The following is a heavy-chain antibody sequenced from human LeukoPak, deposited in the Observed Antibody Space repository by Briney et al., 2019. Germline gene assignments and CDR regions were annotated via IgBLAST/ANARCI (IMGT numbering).Heavy chain of an antibody. Sequence: ASVKVSCTASGYTFTGYYMHWVRQAPGHGLEWMGWINPNSGGTNYAQKFQGRVTMTRDTSISTAYMELSRLRSDDTAVYYCARADWEPQGFDYWGQGTLVTVSS. CDR1: GYTFTGYY. CDR2: INPNSGGT. V-gene: IGHV1-2*02. D-gene: IGHD1-26*01. CDR3: ARADWEPQGFDY. J-gene: IGHJ4*02.